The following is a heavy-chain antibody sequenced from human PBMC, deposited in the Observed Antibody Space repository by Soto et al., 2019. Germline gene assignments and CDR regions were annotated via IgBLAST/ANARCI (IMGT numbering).Heavy chain of an antibody. J-gene: IGHJ6*02. CDR2: ISSSSSTI. CDR3: ARDVRDYGDNYEHYYYYYGMDV. CDR1: GFTFSSYS. Sequence: GGSLRLSCAASGFTFSSYSMNWVRQAPGKGLEWVSYISSSSSTIYYADSVKGRFTISRDNAKNSLYLQMNSLRDEDTAVYYCARDVRDYGDNYEHYYYYYGMDVWGQGTTVTVSS. V-gene: IGHV3-48*02. D-gene: IGHD4-17*01.